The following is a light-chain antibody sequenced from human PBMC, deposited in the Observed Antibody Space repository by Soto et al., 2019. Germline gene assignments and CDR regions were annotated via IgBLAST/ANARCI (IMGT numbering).Light chain of an antibody. J-gene: IGKJ1*01. CDR2: WAS. CDR1: QSVLYSSNNKNY. CDR3: QQYYSTPWT. V-gene: IGKV4-1*01. Sequence: EIVMTQSPDSLAVSLGERSIIKCKSSQSVLYSSNNKNYLAWYQQKPGQPPKMIIYWASTRESGVPDRFSGSGSGTDFTLSISSLQAEDVAVYYCQQYYSTPWTFGQVTKVEIK.